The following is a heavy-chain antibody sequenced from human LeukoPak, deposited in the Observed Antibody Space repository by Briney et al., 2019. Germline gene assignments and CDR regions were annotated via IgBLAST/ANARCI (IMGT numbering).Heavy chain of an antibody. D-gene: IGHD3-10*01. J-gene: IGHJ4*02. CDR1: GVSINSNSYY. Sequence: SETLSLTCTVSGVSINSNSYYWGWIRQPPGKGLEWIGSIYYSGSTYYNPSLKSRVTISVDTSKNQFSLKLSSVTAADTAVYYCARTRYYYNSRSYGAPYYFDYWGQGTLVTVSS. CDR2: IYYSGST. CDR3: ARTRYYYNSRSYGAPYYFDY. V-gene: IGHV4-39*01.